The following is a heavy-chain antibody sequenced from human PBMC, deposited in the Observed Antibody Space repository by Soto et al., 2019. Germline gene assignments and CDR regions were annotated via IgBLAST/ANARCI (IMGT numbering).Heavy chain of an antibody. Sequence: ASVKVSCKASGYTFTSYGISWVRQAPGQGLEWMGWISAYNGNTNYAQKLQGRVTMTTDTSTSTAYMELRSLRSDDTAVYYCARYYYDSSGYYDYYYYGMDVWGQGTTVTVSS. D-gene: IGHD3-22*01. CDR1: GYTFTSYG. CDR2: ISAYNGNT. CDR3: ARYYYDSSGYYDYYYYGMDV. V-gene: IGHV1-18*01. J-gene: IGHJ6*02.